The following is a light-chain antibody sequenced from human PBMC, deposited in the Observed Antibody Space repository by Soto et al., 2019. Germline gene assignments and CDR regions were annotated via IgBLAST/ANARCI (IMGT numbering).Light chain of an antibody. J-gene: IGKJ1*01. V-gene: IGKV3-15*01. CDR2: GAS. CDR1: QSVSSN. Sequence: EIVMTQSPATLSVSPGERATLSCRASQSVSSNLAWYQQKPGQAPRLLIYGASTRATGIPARFSGSGSGTEFTLTISSLQSEDFAVYYCQQYRTLGQGTRVDIK. CDR3: QQYRT.